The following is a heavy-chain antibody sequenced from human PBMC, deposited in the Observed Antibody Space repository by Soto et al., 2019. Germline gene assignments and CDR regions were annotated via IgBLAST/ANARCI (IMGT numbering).Heavy chain of an antibody. CDR1: GFTFSSYA. CDR2: ISYDGSNK. J-gene: IGHJ4*02. Sequence: PGGSLRLSCAASGFTFSSYAMHWVRQAPGKGLEWVAVISYDGSNKYYADSVKGRFTISRDNSKNTLYLQMNSLRAEDTAVYYCARVNYYYDSSGYLAYWGQGTLVTVS. V-gene: IGHV3-30-3*01. CDR3: ARVNYYYDSSGYLAY. D-gene: IGHD3-22*01.